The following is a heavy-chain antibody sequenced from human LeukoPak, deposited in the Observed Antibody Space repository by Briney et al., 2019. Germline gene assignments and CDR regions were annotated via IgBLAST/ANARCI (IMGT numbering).Heavy chain of an antibody. CDR1: GYTFTGYA. CDR3: ARGGRFHDAFDI. V-gene: IGHV1-18*01. D-gene: IGHD3-3*01. CDR2: VSAYNGRT. J-gene: IGHJ3*02. Sequence: ASVKVSCKASGYTFTGYAIGWVRQAPGQGLEWMGWVSAYNGRTDYEQKFQGRVTMTTDTPTSTGYMELRSLTSDDTAVYYCARGGRFHDAFDIWGQGTMVTVSS.